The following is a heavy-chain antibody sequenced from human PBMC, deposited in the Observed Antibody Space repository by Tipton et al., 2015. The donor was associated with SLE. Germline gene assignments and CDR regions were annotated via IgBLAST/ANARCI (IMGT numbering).Heavy chain of an antibody. CDR2: IYPGDSDT. Sequence: QLVQSGAEVKKPGESLKISCKDSGSSFASYWLAWVRQMPGKGLEWMGTIYPGDSDTRYSPSFQGQVTISADKSINTAYLQWRSLKASDTAMYYCATPRSGRRGFDIWGQGTMVTVSS. CDR3: ATPRSGRRGFDI. J-gene: IGHJ3*02. V-gene: IGHV5-51*03. CDR1: GSSFASYW.